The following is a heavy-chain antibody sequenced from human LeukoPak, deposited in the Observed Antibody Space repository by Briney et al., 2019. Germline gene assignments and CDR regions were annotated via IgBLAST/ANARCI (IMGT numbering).Heavy chain of an antibody. Sequence: PGGSLRLSCAASGFTFSSYAMHWVRQAPGKGLEWVAVISYDGSNKYYADSVKGRFTISRDNSKNTLFLQMNSLRAEDTAVYYCAKELRFLEWLLSPDWGQGTLVTVSS. CDR1: GFTFSSYA. V-gene: IGHV3-30-3*01. D-gene: IGHD3-3*01. J-gene: IGHJ4*02. CDR2: ISYDGSNK. CDR3: AKELRFLEWLLSPD.